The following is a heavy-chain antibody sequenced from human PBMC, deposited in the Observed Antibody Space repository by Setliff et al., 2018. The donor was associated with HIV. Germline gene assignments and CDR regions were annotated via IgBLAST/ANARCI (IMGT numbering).Heavy chain of an antibody. V-gene: IGHV1-2*06. CDR3: ARDGLQTNGPYYYYMDV. D-gene: IGHD5-12*01. J-gene: IGHJ6*03. Sequence: GASVKVSCKASGYTFTGYYIHWVRQAPGQGLEWMGRIYPSSGGTNFAQKFRGRVTMTRDTSISTAYMELSSLRSEDTAVYYCARDGLQTNGPYYYYMDVWGKGTTVTVSS. CDR2: IYPSSGGT. CDR1: GYTFTGYY.